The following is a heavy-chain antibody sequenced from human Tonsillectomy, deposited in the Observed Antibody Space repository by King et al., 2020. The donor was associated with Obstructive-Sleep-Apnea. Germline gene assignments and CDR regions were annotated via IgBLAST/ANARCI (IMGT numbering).Heavy chain of an antibody. D-gene: IGHD1-26*01. CDR2: ISYDGSNK. J-gene: IGHJ6*02. V-gene: IGHV3-30-3*01. Sequence: VQLVESGGGVVQPGRSLRLSCAASGFTFSSYAMHWVRQAPGKGLEGVAVISYDGSNKYYADSVKGRFTISRDNSKNTLYLQMNSLRAEDTAVYYCARAGGSYYYYGMDVWGQGTTVTVSS. CDR1: GFTFSSYA. CDR3: ARAGGSYYYYGMDV.